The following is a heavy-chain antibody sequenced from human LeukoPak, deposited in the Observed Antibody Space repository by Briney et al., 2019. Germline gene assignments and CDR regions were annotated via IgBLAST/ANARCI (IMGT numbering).Heavy chain of an antibody. CDR2: IYIDGTT. CDR1: GFIVSHNY. CDR3: ARDKYGMDV. J-gene: IGHJ6*02. Sequence: GGSLRLSCAASGFIVSHNYMTWVRQAPGKGLEWISVIYIDGTTYYADSVKGRFTISRNNSKNTLYLQMNSLRAEDTAVYYCARDKYGMDVWGQGTTVTVSS. V-gene: IGHV3-66*01.